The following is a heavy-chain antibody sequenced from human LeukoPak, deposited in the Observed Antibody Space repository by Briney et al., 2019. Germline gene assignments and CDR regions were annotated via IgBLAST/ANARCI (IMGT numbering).Heavy chain of an antibody. CDR2: IYTSGST. CDR1: GGSISSGSYY. D-gene: IGHD4-17*01. V-gene: IGHV4-61*02. Sequence: KASETLSLTCTVSGGSISSGSYYWSWIRQPAGKGLEWIGRIYTSGSTNYNPSLKSRFTISVDTSKNQFSLKLSSVTAADTAVYYGASAEPTTTLTAVWGQGPLVTVSS. J-gene: IGHJ4*02. CDR3: ASAEPTTTLTAV.